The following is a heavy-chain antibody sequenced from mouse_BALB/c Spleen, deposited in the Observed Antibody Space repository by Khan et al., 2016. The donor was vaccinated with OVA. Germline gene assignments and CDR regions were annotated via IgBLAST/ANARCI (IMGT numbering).Heavy chain of an antibody. CDR3: ARGNYYGYYCDY. J-gene: IGHJ2*01. CDR2: ISYSGVT. CDR1: GYSITSGYA. Sequence: EVKLLESGPGLVKPSQSLSLTCTVTGYSITSGYAWNWIRQFPGNKLEWMGYISYSGVTSYTPSLKRRISITRDTSKNQFFLQLNSVTTEDTATYFCARGNYYGYYCDYWGQGTTLTVSS. D-gene: IGHD1-1*01. V-gene: IGHV3-2*02.